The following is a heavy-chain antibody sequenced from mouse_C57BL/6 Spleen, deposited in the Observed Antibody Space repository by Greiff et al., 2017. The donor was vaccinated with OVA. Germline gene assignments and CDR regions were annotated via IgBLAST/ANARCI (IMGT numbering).Heavy chain of an antibody. CDR2: INPGSGGT. J-gene: IGHJ1*03. CDR1: GYAFTNYL. CDR3: ATIYDDSWYFDV. V-gene: IGHV1-54*01. D-gene: IGHD2-3*01. Sequence: QVQLKQSGAELVRPGTSVKVSCKASGYAFTNYLIEWVKQRPGQGLEWIGVINPGSGGTNYNEKFKGKATLTADKSSSTAYMQLSSLTSEDSAVYFCATIYDDSWYFDVWGTGTTVTVSS.